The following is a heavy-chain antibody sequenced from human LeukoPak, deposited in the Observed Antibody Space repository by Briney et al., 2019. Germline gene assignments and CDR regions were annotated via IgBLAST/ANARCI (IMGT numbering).Heavy chain of an antibody. CDR2: IYYSGST. CDR1: GGSISSGGYY. CDR3: AREEIAVAGTIGY. V-gene: IGHV4-31*03. Sequence: SETLSLTCTVSGGSISSGGYYWSWIRQHPGKGLEWIGYIYYSGSTYYNPSLKSRVTISVDTSKNQFSLKLSSVTAADTAVYYCAREEIAVAGTIGYWGQGTLVTVSS. J-gene: IGHJ4*02. D-gene: IGHD6-19*01.